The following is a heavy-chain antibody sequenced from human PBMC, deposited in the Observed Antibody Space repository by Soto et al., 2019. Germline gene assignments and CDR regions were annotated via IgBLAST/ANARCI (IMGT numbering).Heavy chain of an antibody. J-gene: IGHJ5*02. V-gene: IGHV1-3*01. D-gene: IGHD2-15*01. CDR2: INPDNGNT. CDR1: GYAFTRYT. CDR3: ARGIATGQLDP. Sequence: ASVKVSCKASGYAFTRYTMNWLRQAPGQRLEWMGWINPDNGNTKSSQKFQDRVIITRDTSASTAYMDLSSLRSEDTAVYYCARGIATGQLDPWGQGTLVTVSS.